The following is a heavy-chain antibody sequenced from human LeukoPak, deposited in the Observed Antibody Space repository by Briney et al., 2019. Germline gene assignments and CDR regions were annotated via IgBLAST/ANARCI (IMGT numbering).Heavy chain of an antibody. V-gene: IGHV3-74*01. Sequence: PGGSLRLSCAASGFTFSSYWMHWVRQAPGKGLVWISRINSDGSSISYADSVKGRFTISRDNAKNTLYLQMNSLRAEDTAMYYCARSARDYDFWQHLYYYYMDVWGKGTTVTVSS. D-gene: IGHD3-3*01. J-gene: IGHJ6*03. CDR1: GFTFSSYW. CDR2: INSDGSSI. CDR3: ARSARDYDFWQHLYYYYMDV.